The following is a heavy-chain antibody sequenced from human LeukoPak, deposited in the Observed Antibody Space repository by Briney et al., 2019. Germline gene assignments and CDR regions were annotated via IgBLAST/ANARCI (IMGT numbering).Heavy chain of an antibody. Sequence: GGSLRLSCAASGFTFSSYGMHWVRQAPGKGLEWVAVIWYDGSNKYYADSVKGRFTISRDNSKNTLYLQMNSLRAEDTAVYYCARGDGYNLFDYWGQGTLVTVSS. D-gene: IGHD5-24*01. V-gene: IGHV3-33*01. CDR3: ARGDGYNLFDY. CDR1: GFTFSSYG. J-gene: IGHJ4*02. CDR2: IWYDGSNK.